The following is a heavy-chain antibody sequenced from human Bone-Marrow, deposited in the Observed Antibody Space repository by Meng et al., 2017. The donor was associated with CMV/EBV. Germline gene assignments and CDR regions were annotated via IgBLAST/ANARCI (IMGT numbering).Heavy chain of an antibody. CDR3: TRERAGLVLVPAEINF. D-gene: IGHD2-2*01. CDR2: IHYSGTT. J-gene: IGHJ4*02. V-gene: IGHV4-39*02. CDR1: GGSIYNNSFY. Sequence: GSLRLSCIVSGGSIYNNSFYWGWVRQPPGKGLEWIGSIHYSGTTYYSPSLKSRVTISVDTSKNQFSLRLSSVAAADTAVYFCTRERAGLVLVPAEINFWGQGTLVTVSS.